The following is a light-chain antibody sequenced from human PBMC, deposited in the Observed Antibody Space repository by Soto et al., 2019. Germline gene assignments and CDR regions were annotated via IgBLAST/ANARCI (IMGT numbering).Light chain of an antibody. CDR1: QCVGVN. J-gene: IGKJ4*01. V-gene: IGKV3-15*01. CDR3: QQYIRWPLP. CDR2: GAS. Sequence: EIVMTHSPATLSVSPGERATLSCSASQCVGVNLSGDQHRRGQAPRLLIYGASTRATGTPARSSGSGSGTEFTLTISSLQSEDFEVYYCQQYIRWPLPFGGGTNVDIK.